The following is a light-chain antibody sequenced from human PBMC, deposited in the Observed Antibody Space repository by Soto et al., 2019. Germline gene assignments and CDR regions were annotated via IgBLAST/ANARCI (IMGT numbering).Light chain of an antibody. CDR2: GNI. J-gene: IGLJ2*01. CDR1: SSNIGAGYD. CDR3: QSYDSSLNGSDVV. V-gene: IGLV1-40*01. Sequence: QSVLTQPPSVSGAPGQRITISCTGSSSNIGAGYDVHWYQQLPGTAPKLLIYGNIRRPSGVPDRFSASKSGTSASLAITGLHAEDEADYYCQSYDSSLNGSDVVFGGGTQLTVL.